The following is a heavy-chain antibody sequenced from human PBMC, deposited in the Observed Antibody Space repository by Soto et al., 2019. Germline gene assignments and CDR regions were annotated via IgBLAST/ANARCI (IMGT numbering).Heavy chain of an antibody. V-gene: IGHV5-10-1*01. J-gene: IGHJ5*02. CDR2: IDPRDSYT. D-gene: IGHD2-2*01. CDR1: GYTFTTFW. CDR3: ARLFCSSSTCDSWFDP. Sequence: PGESLKISCTGFGYTFTTFWISWVRQMPGRGLEWMGRIDPRDSYTNYSPSFQGHVTISADKSISTAYLQWGSLKASDTAMYYCARLFCSSSTCDSWFDPWGQGXLVTVYS.